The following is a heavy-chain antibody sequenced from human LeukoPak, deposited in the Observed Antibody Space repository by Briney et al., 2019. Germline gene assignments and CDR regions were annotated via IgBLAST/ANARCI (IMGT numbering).Heavy chain of an antibody. CDR1: GYTFTSYG. J-gene: IGHJ6*02. CDR3: AKEMPHHYGSGSSPYGMDV. V-gene: IGHV1-18*01. D-gene: IGHD3-10*01. Sequence: ASVKVSCKASGYTFTSYGISWVRQAPGQGLEWMGWISAYNGNTNYAQKLQGRVTMTTDTSTSTAYMELRSLRSDDTAVYYCAKEMPHHYGSGSSPYGMDVWGQGTTVTVSS. CDR2: ISAYNGNT.